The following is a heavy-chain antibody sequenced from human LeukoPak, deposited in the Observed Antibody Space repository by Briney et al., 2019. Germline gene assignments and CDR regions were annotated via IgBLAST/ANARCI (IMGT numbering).Heavy chain of an antibody. CDR2: ISGSGDDT. CDR3: AKLFVVVTAISDFDY. CDR1: GFTFSSYA. Sequence: GSLRLSCGASGFTFSSYAMGWVRQAPGKGLEWVSTISGSGDDTYYADSVKGRFTISRDNSKHTLFLQMNSLRAEDTAVYYCAKLFVVVTAISDFDYWGQGTLVTVSS. J-gene: IGHJ4*02. D-gene: IGHD2-21*02. V-gene: IGHV3-23*01.